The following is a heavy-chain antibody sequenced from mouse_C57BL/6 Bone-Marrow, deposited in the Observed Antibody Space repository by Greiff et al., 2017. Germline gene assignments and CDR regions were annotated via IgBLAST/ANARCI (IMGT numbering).Heavy chain of an antibody. CDR2: IDPEDGDT. CDR1: GFNIKDYY. V-gene: IGHV14-1*01. Sequence: VQLQQSGAELVRPGASVKLSCTASGFNIKDYYMHWVKQRPEQGLEWIGRIDPEDGDTEYAPKFQGKATMTADTSSNTAYLQLSSLTSEDTAVYYCTAYYDGSSYDFDYWGQGTTLTVSS. CDR3: TAYYDGSSYDFDY. D-gene: IGHD1-1*01. J-gene: IGHJ2*01.